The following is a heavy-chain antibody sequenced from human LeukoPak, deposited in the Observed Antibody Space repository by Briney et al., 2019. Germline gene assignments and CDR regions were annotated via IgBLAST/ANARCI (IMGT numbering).Heavy chain of an antibody. CDR1: GGSFNSYY. V-gene: IGHV4-59*01. Sequence: SETLSLTCDVSGGSFNSYYWSWIRQPPGKGLEGIGYIYYSGSTNYNPSLKSRVTISLDTSKNQFSLKLSSVTAADTAVYYCARTGGYRAFDPWGQGTLVTVSS. D-gene: IGHD2-8*02. J-gene: IGHJ5*02. CDR2: IYYSGST. CDR3: ARTGGYRAFDP.